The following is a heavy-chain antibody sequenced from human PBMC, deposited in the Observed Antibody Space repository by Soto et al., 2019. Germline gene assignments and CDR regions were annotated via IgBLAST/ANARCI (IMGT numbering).Heavy chain of an antibody. CDR1: GGSISNHY. CDR3: ARGGWYLDY. D-gene: IGHD6-19*01. CDR2: THDNGNT. V-gene: IGHV4-59*08. J-gene: IGHJ4*02. Sequence: PSETLSLTCTVSGGSISNHYWSWIRQPPGKGLERIGYTHDNGNTNYNSSLKSRVTISLDTSKNQFSLRLSSVTAADTAVYYCARGGWYLDYWGQGTLVTVSS.